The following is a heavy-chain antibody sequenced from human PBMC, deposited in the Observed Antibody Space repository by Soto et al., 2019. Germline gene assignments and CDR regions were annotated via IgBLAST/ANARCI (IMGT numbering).Heavy chain of an antibody. Sequence: SETLSLTCTVSGDSVSKYYWNWIRQASGKGLEWIGRIHSTRSPNYNPSLKSRVTMSVDTSKNQFTLKLNLTSVTAADTAVYYCARSPAYGDYANLDTWGRGTLVTVSS. CDR1: GDSVSKYY. V-gene: IGHV4-4*07. J-gene: IGHJ5*02. CDR2: IHSTRSP. D-gene: IGHD4-17*01. CDR3: ARSPAYGDYANLDT.